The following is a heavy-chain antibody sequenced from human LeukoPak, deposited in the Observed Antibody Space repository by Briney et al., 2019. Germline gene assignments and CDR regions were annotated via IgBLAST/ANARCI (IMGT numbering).Heavy chain of an antibody. CDR2: INHSGST. J-gene: IGHJ6*02. CDR1: GGSFSGYY. D-gene: IGHD4-11*01. Sequence: SETLSLTCAVYGGSFSGYYWSWICQPPGKGLEWIGEINHSGSTNYNPSLKSRVTISVDTSKNQFSLKLTSVTAADTAVYYCARGRATETTFYYYYHGMDVWGQGTTVTVSS. CDR3: ARGRATETTFYYYYHGMDV. V-gene: IGHV4-34*01.